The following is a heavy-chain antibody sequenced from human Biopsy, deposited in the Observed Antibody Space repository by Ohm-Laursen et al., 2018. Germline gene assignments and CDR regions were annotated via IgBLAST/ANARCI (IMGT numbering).Heavy chain of an antibody. CDR1: GGTFSNYA. D-gene: IGHD4-23*01. CDR3: ALQSVAQMKNFDY. Sequence: SVKVSCKASGGTFSNYAISWVRQAPGQGLEWVGWISPKSGGTNYAQKFQGNITMTKNTSMSTAYMEMSRLRSDDTAVYYCALQSVAQMKNFDYWGQGTLVTVSS. V-gene: IGHV1-2*02. J-gene: IGHJ4*02. CDR2: ISPKSGGT.